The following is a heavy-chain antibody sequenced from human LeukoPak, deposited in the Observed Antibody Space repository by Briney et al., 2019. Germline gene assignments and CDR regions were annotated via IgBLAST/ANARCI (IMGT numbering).Heavy chain of an antibody. CDR2: ISGSGGST. CDR3: ATLSPRACSGGSCYSQNDY. D-gene: IGHD2-15*01. V-gene: IGHV3-23*01. Sequence: GGSLRLSCAASGFTFSSYAMSWVRQAPGKGLEWVSAISGSGGSTYYADSVKGRFTISRDNSKNTLYLQRNSLRAEDTAVYYCATLSPRACSGGSCYSQNDYWGQGTLVTVSS. CDR1: GFTFSSYA. J-gene: IGHJ4*02.